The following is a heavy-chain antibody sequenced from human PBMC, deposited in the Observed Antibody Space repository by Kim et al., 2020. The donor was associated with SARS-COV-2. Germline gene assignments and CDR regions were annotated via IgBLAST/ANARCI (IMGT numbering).Heavy chain of an antibody. CDR1: GGSISSYY. Sequence: SETLSLTCTVSGGSISSYYWSWIRQPPGKGLEWIGYIYYSGSTNYNPSLKSRVTISVDTSKNQFSLKLSSVTAADTAVYYCARDRHNWSGSYPNWFDPWGQGTLVTVSS. CDR3: ARDRHNWSGSYPNWFDP. J-gene: IGHJ5*02. CDR2: IYYSGST. D-gene: IGHD1-26*01. V-gene: IGHV4-59*01.